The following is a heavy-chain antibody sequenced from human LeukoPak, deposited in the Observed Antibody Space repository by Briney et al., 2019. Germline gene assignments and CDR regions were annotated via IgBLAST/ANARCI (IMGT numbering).Heavy chain of an antibody. CDR3: ARIKSRDGYNYPYYYYYMDV. Sequence: ASVKVSCKASGYTFTSYGISWVRQAPGQGLEWMGWISAYNGNTNYAQKLQGRVTMTTDTSTSTAYMELRSLRSDDTAVYYCARIKSRDGYNYPYYYYYMDVWGKGTTVTVSS. CDR2: ISAYNGNT. V-gene: IGHV1-18*01. D-gene: IGHD5-24*01. CDR1: GYTFTSYG. J-gene: IGHJ6*03.